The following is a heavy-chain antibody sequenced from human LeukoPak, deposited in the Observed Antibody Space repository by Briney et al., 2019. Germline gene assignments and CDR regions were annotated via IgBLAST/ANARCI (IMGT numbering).Heavy chain of an antibody. CDR2: INPNSGNT. Sequence: ASVKVSCKASGYTFTSYGISWVRQAPGQGLEWMGWINPNSGNTGYAQKFQGRVTMTRNTSISTAYMELSSLRSEDTAVYYCARGYDDSSGFDYWGQGTLVTVSS. D-gene: IGHD3-22*01. V-gene: IGHV1-8*02. J-gene: IGHJ4*02. CDR3: ARGYDDSSGFDY. CDR1: GYTFTSYG.